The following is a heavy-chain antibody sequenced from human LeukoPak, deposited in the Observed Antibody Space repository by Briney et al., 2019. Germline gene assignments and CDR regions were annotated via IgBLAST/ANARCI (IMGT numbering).Heavy chain of an antibody. Sequence: KPSETLSLTCTVSGGSISSYYWSWIRQPPGKGLEWIGYIYYSGSTNYNPSLKSRVTISVDTSKNQFSLKLSSVTAADTAVYYCARTSRYAAGEYYYYYMDVWGKGTTVTVSS. D-gene: IGHD2-2*01. CDR1: GGSISSYY. J-gene: IGHJ6*03. V-gene: IGHV4-59*08. CDR2: IYYSGST. CDR3: ARTSRYAAGEYYYYYMDV.